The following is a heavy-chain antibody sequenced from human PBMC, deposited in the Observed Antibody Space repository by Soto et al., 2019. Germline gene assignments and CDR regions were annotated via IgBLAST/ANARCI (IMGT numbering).Heavy chain of an antibody. V-gene: IGHV3-30-3*01. D-gene: IGHD3-10*01. CDR2: ISYDGSNK. J-gene: IGHJ4*02. Sequence: QVQLVESGGGVVQPGRSLRLSCAASGFTFSSYAIHWVRQAPGKGLEWVAFISYDGSNKYYADSVKGRFTISRDNSKKTLYLQMSSLRADDSAVYFCARGSKDSYPGSRIFDFWGRGTLVTVSS. CDR1: GFTFSSYA. CDR3: ARGSKDSYPGSRIFDF.